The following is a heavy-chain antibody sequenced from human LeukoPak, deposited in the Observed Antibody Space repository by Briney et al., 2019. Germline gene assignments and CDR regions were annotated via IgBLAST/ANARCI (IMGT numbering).Heavy chain of an antibody. CDR1: GGTFSSYA. D-gene: IGHD5-24*01. Sequence: ASVKVSCKASGGTFSSYAISWVRQAPGQGLEWMGGIIPIFGTANYAQKFQGRVTITTDESTSTAYMELSSLRSEDTAVYYCAREPQFKRDGSHRRGEHWFDPWGQGTLVPVSS. CDR2: IIPIFGTA. V-gene: IGHV1-69*05. J-gene: IGHJ5*02. CDR3: AREPQFKRDGSHRRGEHWFDP.